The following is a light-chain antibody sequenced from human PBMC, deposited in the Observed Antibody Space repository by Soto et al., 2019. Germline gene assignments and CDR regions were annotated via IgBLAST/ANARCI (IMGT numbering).Light chain of an antibody. J-gene: IGLJ1*01. V-gene: IGLV2-14*01. CDR2: DVS. CDR1: SSDVGGYNY. CDR3: SSYTSSSTLVV. Sequence: QSVLTQPASVSGSPGQSITISCTGTSSDVGGYNYVSWYQQHPGKAPKLMIYDVSNRPSGVSNRFSGSKSGKTASLTISGLQAEDEADYYCSSYTSSSTLVVFGTGTKVTVL.